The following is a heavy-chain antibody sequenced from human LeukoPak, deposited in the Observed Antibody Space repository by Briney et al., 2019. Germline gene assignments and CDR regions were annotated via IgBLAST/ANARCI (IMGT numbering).Heavy chain of an antibody. CDR3: AELGITMIGGV. CDR1: GFTSSSYE. Sequence: GGSLRLSCAASGFTSSSYEMNWVRQAPGEGLEWVSYISSSGSTIYYADSVKGRFTISRDNAKNSLYLQMNSLRAEDTAVYYCAELGITMIGGVWGKGNTVTISS. V-gene: IGHV3-48*03. J-gene: IGHJ6*04. CDR2: ISSSGSTI. D-gene: IGHD3-10*02.